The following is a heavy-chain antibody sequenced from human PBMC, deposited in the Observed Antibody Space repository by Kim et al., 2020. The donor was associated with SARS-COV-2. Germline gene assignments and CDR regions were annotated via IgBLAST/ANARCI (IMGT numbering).Heavy chain of an antibody. D-gene: IGHD3-10*01. V-gene: IGHV1-18*01. J-gene: IGHJ4*02. CDR2: ISAYNGNT. CDR1: GYTFTSYG. Sequence: ASVKVSCKASGYTFTSYGISWVRQAPGQGLEWMGWISAYNGNTNYAQKLQGRVTMTTDTSTSTAYMELRSLRSDDTAVYYCARDLPSMVRGVIINLDYWGQGTLVTVSS. CDR3: ARDLPSMVRGVIINLDY.